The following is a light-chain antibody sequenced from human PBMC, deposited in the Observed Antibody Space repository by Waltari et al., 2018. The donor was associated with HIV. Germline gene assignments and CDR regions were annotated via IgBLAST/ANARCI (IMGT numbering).Light chain of an antibody. J-gene: IGLJ2*01. CDR1: SSDIGGYNY. Sequence: QSALTQPPSASGSPGQSVTMSCTGTSSDIGGYNYVSWYQQHPGKAPKLIMTEVTKRPSGVPDRFSGSKSCNTASLTVSGLQAEDEAHYYCSSYSPTNKFYVLFGGGTTLTVL. V-gene: IGLV2-8*01. CDR3: SSYSPTNKFYVL. CDR2: EVT.